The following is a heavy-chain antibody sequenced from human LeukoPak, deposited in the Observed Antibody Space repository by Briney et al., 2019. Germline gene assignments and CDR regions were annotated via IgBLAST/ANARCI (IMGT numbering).Heavy chain of an antibody. Sequence: ASVKVSCKASGYTFTSYGLSWVRQAPGQGLEWMGWISAYNGNTNYARKVRGRVTLTTDTSTSTAHMELRSLRSDDTAVYYCARGLAGDRGDFDYWGQGTLVTVSS. V-gene: IGHV1-18*01. J-gene: IGHJ4*02. CDR3: ARGLAGDRGDFDY. CDR2: ISAYNGNT. D-gene: IGHD6-19*01. CDR1: GYTFTSYG.